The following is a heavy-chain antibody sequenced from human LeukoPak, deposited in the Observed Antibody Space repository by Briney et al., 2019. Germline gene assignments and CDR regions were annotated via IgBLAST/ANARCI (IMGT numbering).Heavy chain of an antibody. CDR3: ARVVGTNHFDY. CDR2: IYYSGST. J-gene: IGHJ4*02. Sequence: SETLSLTCTVSGGSISSYYWSWIRQPPGKGLEWIGYIYYSGSTNYNPSLKSRVTILVDTSKNQFSLKLSSVTAADTAVYYCARVVGTNHFDYWGQGTLVTVSS. V-gene: IGHV4-59*01. D-gene: IGHD6-19*01. CDR1: GGSISSYY.